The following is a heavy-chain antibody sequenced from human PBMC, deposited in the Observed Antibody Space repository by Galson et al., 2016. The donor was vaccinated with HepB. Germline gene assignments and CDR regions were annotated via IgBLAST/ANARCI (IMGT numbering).Heavy chain of an antibody. Sequence: PALVQPTQTLTLTCTFSRFPLSSLGVGVGWIRQPPKKALEFLALSYWDGDQRYSQYLGSRLTTTKDTSKNQVVLTMTNLNPVYTATDYWAHESYFVGGSCPLDYWGQGTLVTVAS. CDR3: AHESYFVGGSCPLDY. J-gene: IGHJ4*02. V-gene: IGHV2-5*02. CDR1: RFPLSSLGVG. D-gene: IGHD2-15*01. CDR2: SYWDGDQ.